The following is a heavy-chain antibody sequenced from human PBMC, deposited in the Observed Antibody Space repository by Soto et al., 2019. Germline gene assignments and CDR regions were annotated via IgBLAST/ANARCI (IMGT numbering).Heavy chain of an antibody. CDR3: AREGWNYEGDGAFDI. V-gene: IGHV4-59*01. CDR2: IYYSGST. CDR1: GGSISSYY. Sequence: PSETLSLTCTVSGGSISSYYWSWIRQPPGKGLEWIGYIYYSGSTNYNPSLKSRVTISVDTSKNQFSLKLSSVTAADTAVYYCAREGWNYEGDGAFDIWGQGTMVTVSS. D-gene: IGHD1-7*01. J-gene: IGHJ3*02.